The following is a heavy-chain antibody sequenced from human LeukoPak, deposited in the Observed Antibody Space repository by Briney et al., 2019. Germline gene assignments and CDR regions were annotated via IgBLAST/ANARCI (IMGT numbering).Heavy chain of an antibody. CDR3: ARDSHSSSSAYFFDS. J-gene: IGHJ4*02. V-gene: IGHV3-33*08. D-gene: IGHD6-6*01. CDR1: GFTFSSYA. Sequence: GGSLRLSCVASGFTFSSYAMHWVRQAPGKGLEWAAVIWYDGNTKYYADSVKGRFTISRDNSKKTLFLQMNSLRVEDTAVYYCARDSHSSSSAYFFDSWGQGTLVTVSS. CDR2: IWYDGNTK.